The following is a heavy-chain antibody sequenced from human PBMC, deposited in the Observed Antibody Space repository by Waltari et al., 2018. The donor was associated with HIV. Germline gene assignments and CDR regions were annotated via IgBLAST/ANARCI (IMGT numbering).Heavy chain of an antibody. J-gene: IGHJ4*02. CDR2: INGDGSGT. Sequence: EVQLVESGGGLAQAGGDPGRALSASGFTFRSQGMDWVRQAPGKGLVWVARINGDGSGTSYADSVRGRFSISRENAENSLHLHMNSVRPEDTGLYYCTREGVETTAPADYWGQGTLVTVSS. V-gene: IGHV3-74*01. D-gene: IGHD4-17*01. CDR1: GFTFRSQG. CDR3: TREGVETTAPADY.